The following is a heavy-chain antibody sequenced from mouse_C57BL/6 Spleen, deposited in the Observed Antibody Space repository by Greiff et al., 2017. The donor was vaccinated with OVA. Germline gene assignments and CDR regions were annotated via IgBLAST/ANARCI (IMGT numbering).Heavy chain of an antibody. V-gene: IGHV3-6*01. J-gene: IGHJ1*03. Sequence: EVKLQESGPGLVKPSQSLSLTCSVTGYSITSGYYWNWIRQFPGNKLEWMGYISYDGSNNYNPSLKNRISITRDTSKNQFFLKLNSVTTEDTATYYCASIYDGYYRYFDVWGTGTTVTVSS. CDR1: GYSITSGYY. D-gene: IGHD2-3*01. CDR3: ASIYDGYYRYFDV. CDR2: ISYDGSN.